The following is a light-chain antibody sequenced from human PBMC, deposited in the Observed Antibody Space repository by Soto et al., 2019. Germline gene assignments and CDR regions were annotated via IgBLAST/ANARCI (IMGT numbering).Light chain of an antibody. CDR1: QTISRN. V-gene: IGKV1-39*01. CDR3: QQSYSSPLT. CDR2: AAS. J-gene: IGKJ4*01. Sequence: DIQMTQSPSSLSASVGDRVNITCRASQTISRNLNWSQHKPGKAPKFLISAASSLQSGVPSRFSGSGSGTDFTLTISSLQPEDFVTYVCQQSYSSPLTFGGGTKVEIK.